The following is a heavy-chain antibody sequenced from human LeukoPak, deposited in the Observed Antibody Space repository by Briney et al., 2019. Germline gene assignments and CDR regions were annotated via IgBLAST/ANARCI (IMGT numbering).Heavy chain of an antibody. J-gene: IGHJ4*02. CDR1: GFTFDDYA. Sequence: PGRSLRLSCAASGFTFDDYAMHWVRQGPGKGLEWVSGISRNSGSIGYADSVKGRFTISRDNAKNSLYLQMNSLRAEDTAVFYCARDQYDTWSRRGNFDSWGQGTLVIVSS. V-gene: IGHV3-9*01. CDR3: ARDQYDTWSRRGNFDS. CDR2: ISRNSGSI. D-gene: IGHD3-3*01.